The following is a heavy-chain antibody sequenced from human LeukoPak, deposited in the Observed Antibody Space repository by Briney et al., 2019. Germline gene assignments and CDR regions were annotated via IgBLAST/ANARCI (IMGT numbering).Heavy chain of an antibody. J-gene: IGHJ4*02. CDR1: GYTFTSYG. V-gene: IGHV1-2*06. CDR2: INPNSGGT. D-gene: IGHD1-1*01. Sequence: ASVKVSCKASGYTFTSYGISWVRQAPGQGLEWMGRINPNSGGTNYAQKFQGRVTMTRDTSISTAYMELSRLRSDDTAVYYCARETDYFDYWGQGTLVTVSS. CDR3: ARETDYFDY.